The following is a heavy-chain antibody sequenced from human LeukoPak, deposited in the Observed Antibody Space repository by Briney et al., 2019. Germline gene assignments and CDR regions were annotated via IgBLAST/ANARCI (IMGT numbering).Heavy chain of an antibody. CDR2: INHSGST. CDR3: ARGWYYDFWSGYHRTPGEYFQH. CDR1: GGSFSGYY. J-gene: IGHJ1*01. V-gene: IGHV4-34*01. Sequence: SETLSLTCAVYGGSFSGYYWSWIRQPPGKGLEWIGEINHSGSTNYNPSLKSRVTISVDTSKNQFSLKLSSVTAADTAVYYCARGWYYDFWSGYHRTPGEYFQHWGQGTLVTVSS. D-gene: IGHD3-3*01.